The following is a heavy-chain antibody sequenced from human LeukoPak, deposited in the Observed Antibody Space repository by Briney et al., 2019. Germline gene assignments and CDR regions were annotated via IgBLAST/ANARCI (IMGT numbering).Heavy chain of an antibody. J-gene: IGHJ6*02. V-gene: IGHV3-48*03. Sequence: GGSLRLSCAASGFTFSSYEMNWVRQAPGKGLEWVSYISSSGSTIYYADSVKGRFTISRDNAKNSLYLQMNSLRAEDTAVYYCARELRRGRHGSTVYYYYGMDVWGQGTTVTVSS. CDR3: ARELRRGRHGSTVYYYYGMDV. CDR2: ISSSGSTI. D-gene: IGHD4-17*01. CDR1: GFTFSSYE.